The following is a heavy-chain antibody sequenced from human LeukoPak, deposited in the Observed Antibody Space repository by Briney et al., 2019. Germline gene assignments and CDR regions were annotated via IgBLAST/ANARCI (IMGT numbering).Heavy chain of an antibody. CDR2: VFYSGNT. CDR3: ARGGGDNSLGF. D-gene: IGHD4-23*01. CDR1: GDSVSSDNYC. Sequence: SETLSLTCTVSGDSVSSDNYCWTWIRQPPGKGLEWIGYVFYSGNTNYNPSLKSRVTISADTSKNQFSLRLSSVTAADTAVYYCARGGGDNSLGFWGQGTLVTVSS. J-gene: IGHJ4*02. V-gene: IGHV4-61*01.